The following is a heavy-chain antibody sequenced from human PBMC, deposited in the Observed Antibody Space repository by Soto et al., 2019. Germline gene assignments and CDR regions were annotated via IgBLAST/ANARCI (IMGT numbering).Heavy chain of an antibody. CDR3: AKGGAIVAAGTRVYLYNAMDV. D-gene: IGHD1-26*01. CDR1: GYTFTGYY. V-gene: IGHV1-2*02. J-gene: IGHJ6*02. Sequence: QVQLVQSGTEVKRPGDSVKVSCKASGYTFTGYYVHWVRQAPGQGLEWMGWINPNSGDTYLAQRFQGRGTINRDTSIGTAYMELRGLTSDDTAEYYCAKGGAIVAAGTRVYLYNAMDVWGQGTTVTVSS. CDR2: INPNSGDT.